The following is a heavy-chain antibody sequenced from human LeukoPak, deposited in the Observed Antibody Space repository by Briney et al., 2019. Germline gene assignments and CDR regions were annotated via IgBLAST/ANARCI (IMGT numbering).Heavy chain of an antibody. Sequence: PSETLSLTCTVSGGSISSSSYYWGWIRQPPGKGLEWIGSIYYSGSTYYNPSLKSRVTISVDTSKNQFSLKLSSVTAADTAVYYCARDRLVFDYWGQGTLVTVSS. CDR3: ARDRLVFDY. CDR1: GGSISSSSYY. J-gene: IGHJ4*02. D-gene: IGHD6-19*01. CDR2: IYYSGST. V-gene: IGHV4-39*07.